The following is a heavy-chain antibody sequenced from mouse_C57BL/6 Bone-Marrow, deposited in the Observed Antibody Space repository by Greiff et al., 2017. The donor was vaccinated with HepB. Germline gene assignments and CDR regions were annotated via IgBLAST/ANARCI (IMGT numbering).Heavy chain of an antibody. CDR2: IDPSDSYT. Sequence: QVQLQQPGAELVMPGASVKLSCKASGYNFTSYWMHWVKQRPGQGLEWIGEIDPSDSYTNYNQKFKGKSTLTVDKSSSTAYMQLSSLTSEDSAVYYCARGGRRFAYWGQGTLVTVSA. J-gene: IGHJ3*01. CDR1: GYNFTSYW. CDR3: ARGGRRFAY. V-gene: IGHV1-69*01.